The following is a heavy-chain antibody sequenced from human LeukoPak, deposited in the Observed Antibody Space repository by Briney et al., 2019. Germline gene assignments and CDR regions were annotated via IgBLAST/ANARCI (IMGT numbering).Heavy chain of an antibody. Sequence: GGSLRLSCAASGFTFSSYWMSWVRQAPGKGLEWVANIKKDGSEKYYVDAVKGRFTISRDNAKTSLYLQMNSLRAEDTAVYYCARDAYFYDSSGYYDDYWGQGTLVTVSS. CDR3: ARDAYFYDSSGYYDDY. CDR2: IKKDGSEK. D-gene: IGHD3-22*01. V-gene: IGHV3-7*03. CDR1: GFTFSSYW. J-gene: IGHJ4*02.